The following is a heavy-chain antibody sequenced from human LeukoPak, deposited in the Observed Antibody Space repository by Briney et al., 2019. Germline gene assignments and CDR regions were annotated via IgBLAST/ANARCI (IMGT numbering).Heavy chain of an antibody. CDR2: INPNSGGT. J-gene: IGHJ5*02. CDR1: GYSFTGYY. Sequence: GASVKVSCKASGYSFTGYYMHWVRQAPGQGLEWMGWINPNSGGTNYAQKFQGRVTMTRDTSISTAYMELSRLRSDDTAVYYCARDGVSGYDYEGWFDPWGQGTLVTVSS. V-gene: IGHV1-2*02. CDR3: ARDGVSGYDYEGWFDP. D-gene: IGHD5-12*01.